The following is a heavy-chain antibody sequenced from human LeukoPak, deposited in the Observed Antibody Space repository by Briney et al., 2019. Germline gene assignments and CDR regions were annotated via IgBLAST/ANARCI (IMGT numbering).Heavy chain of an antibody. V-gene: IGHV1-18*01. CDR1: GYTFTSYG. CDR3: ARVGFVDTAMKGIGY. D-gene: IGHD5-18*01. J-gene: IGHJ4*02. Sequence: GASVKVSCKASGYTFTSYGISWVRQAPGQGLEWMGWISAYNGNTNYAQKLQGRVTMTTDTSTSTAYMELRSLRSDDTAVYYCARVGFVDTAMKGIGYWGQGTLVTVSS. CDR2: ISAYNGNT.